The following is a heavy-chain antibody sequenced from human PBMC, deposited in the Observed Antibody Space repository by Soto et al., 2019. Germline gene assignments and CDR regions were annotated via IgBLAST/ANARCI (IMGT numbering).Heavy chain of an antibody. CDR3: ASTSIAARPDDF. V-gene: IGHV3-53*01. CDR2: IYSGGSA. J-gene: IGHJ4*02. D-gene: IGHD6-6*01. Sequence: GGSLSLSCPASGFTVSSNYMSRDRHAQGKGLEWVSVIYSGGSAYYEDTVKGPFTISSDYSKNTLYLQMNSLRAEDTSVYYCASTSIAARPDDFWGQGTLVAVYS. CDR1: GFTVSSNY.